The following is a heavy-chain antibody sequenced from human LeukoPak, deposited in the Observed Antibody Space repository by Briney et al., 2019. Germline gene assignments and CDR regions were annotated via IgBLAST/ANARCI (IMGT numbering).Heavy chain of an antibody. J-gene: IGHJ4*02. Sequence: GASVKVSCKASGYTFTGYYMHWVRQAPGQGLEWMGWINPNSGGTNYAQKFQGRVTMTRDTSISTAYMELSRLRSDDTAVYYCASQSIVGATVTFDYWGQGTLVTVSS. CDR1: GYTFTGYY. D-gene: IGHD1-26*01. CDR3: ASQSIVGATVTFDY. CDR2: INPNSGGT. V-gene: IGHV1-2*02.